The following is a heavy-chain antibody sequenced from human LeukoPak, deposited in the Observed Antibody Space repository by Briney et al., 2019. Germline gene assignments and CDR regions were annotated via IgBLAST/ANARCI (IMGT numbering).Heavy chain of an antibody. CDR2: ISSSDITM. CDR3: ARVSMLVYFDY. J-gene: IGHJ4*02. CDR1: GFTSSSYE. V-gene: IGHV3-48*03. Sequence: PRGSLRLSCAASGFTSSSYEMNWVRQAPGNGLEWVPYISSSDITMYYADSVKGRFRISRANAKNSLFLLMNSLRAEDTAVYYCARVSMLVYFDYWGQGTLVTVSS. D-gene: IGHD6-13*01.